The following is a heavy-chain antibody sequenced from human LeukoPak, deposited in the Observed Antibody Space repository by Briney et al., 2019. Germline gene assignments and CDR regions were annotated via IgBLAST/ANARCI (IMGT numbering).Heavy chain of an antibody. J-gene: IGHJ5*02. D-gene: IGHD3-3*01. V-gene: IGHV4-59*12. CDR2: IYYSGST. Sequence: SETLSLTCTVSGGSISSYYWSWIRQPPGKGLEWIGYIYYSGSTNYNPSLRSRVTISVDTSKNQFSLKLSSVTAVDTAVYYCARVFWSGYSFPNWFDPWGQGTLVTVSS. CDR1: GGSISSYY. CDR3: ARVFWSGYSFPNWFDP.